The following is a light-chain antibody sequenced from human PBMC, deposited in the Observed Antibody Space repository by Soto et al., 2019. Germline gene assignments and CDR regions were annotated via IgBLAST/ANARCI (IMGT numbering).Light chain of an antibody. CDR3: SSYTTSSTLV. J-gene: IGLJ1*01. CDR2: DVS. V-gene: IGLV1-40*01. CDR1: SSNIGADYD. Sequence: QSALTQPPSVSGAPGQRLTISCTGSSSNIGADYDVHWYQQLPGTAPKLMIHDVSIRPSGASNRFSGSKSGNTASLTISGLQAEDEADYYCSSYTTSSTLVFGTGTKLTVL.